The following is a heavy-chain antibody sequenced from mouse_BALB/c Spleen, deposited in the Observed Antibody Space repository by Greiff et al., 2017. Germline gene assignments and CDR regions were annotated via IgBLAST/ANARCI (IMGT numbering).Heavy chain of an antibody. CDR3: ESAYYGYDWFAY. J-gene: IGHJ3*01. D-gene: IGHD2-9*01. CDR2: VNPNNGGT. V-gene: IGHV1-26*01. CDR1: GYSFTGYY. Sequence: EVQLQQSGPELVKPGASVKISCKASGYSFTGYYMHWVKQSHGKSLEWIGRVNPNNGGTSYNQKFKGKAILTVDKSSSTAYMELRSLTSEDSAVYYCESAYYGYDWFAYWGQGTLVTVSA.